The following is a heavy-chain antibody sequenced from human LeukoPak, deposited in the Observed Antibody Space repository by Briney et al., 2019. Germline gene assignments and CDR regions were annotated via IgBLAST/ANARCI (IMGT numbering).Heavy chain of an antibody. V-gene: IGHV3-20*04. CDR3: ARVPYSNSWYYFDF. D-gene: IGHD6-13*01. Sequence: PGGSLRLSCAASGFSFDDHAMAWVRQAPGEGLEWVSGINWNGGNKHYADSVKGRSTISRDNAKNSLHLQLNSLRAEDTALYYCARVPYSNSWYYFDFWGPGTLVTVSS. CDR1: GFSFDDHA. J-gene: IGHJ4*02. CDR2: INWNGGNK.